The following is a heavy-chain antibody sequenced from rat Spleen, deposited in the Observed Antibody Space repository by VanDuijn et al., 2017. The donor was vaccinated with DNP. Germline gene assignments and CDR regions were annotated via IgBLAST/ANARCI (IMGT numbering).Heavy chain of an antibody. Sequence: EVQLQESGSGLVKPSQSLSLTCSVTGYSITSNYWGWIRKFPGNKLEYIGHISYSGSTNYNPSPKSRISITRDTSKNQFFLQVNSVTTEDTATYYCARTYHGYNYWFAYWGQGTLVTVSS. D-gene: IGHD1-4*01. CDR3: ARTYHGYNYWFAY. CDR1: GYSITSNY. V-gene: IGHV3-1*01. J-gene: IGHJ3*01. CDR2: ISYSGST.